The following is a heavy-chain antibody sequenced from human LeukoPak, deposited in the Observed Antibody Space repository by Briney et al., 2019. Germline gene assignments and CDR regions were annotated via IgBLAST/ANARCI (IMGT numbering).Heavy chain of an antibody. Sequence: GASVKVSCKASGYTFTNYNMHWVRQAPGQGLEWMGTINPSGYSANFAQKFQGRVTMTSDTSTSTVYMELSSLRSEDTAVYYCARVMSTSWYECFDYWGQGTLVTVSS. CDR1: GYTFTNYN. V-gene: IGHV1-46*01. D-gene: IGHD6-13*01. J-gene: IGHJ4*02. CDR2: INPSGYSA. CDR3: ARVMSTSWYECFDY.